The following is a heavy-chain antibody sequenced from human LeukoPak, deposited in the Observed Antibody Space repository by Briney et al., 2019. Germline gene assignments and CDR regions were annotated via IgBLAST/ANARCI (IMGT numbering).Heavy chain of an antibody. Sequence: SQTLSLTCTVSGGSISSGDYYWSWIRQPPGKGLEWIGYIYYSGSTYYNPSLKSRITISVDTSKNHFSLKLSSVTAADTAVYYCARLGAGPTYYDFWSGYSSFYFDYWGQGTLVTVSS. J-gene: IGHJ4*02. V-gene: IGHV4-30-4*01. CDR3: ARLGAGPTYYDFWSGYSSFYFDY. CDR2: IYYSGST. D-gene: IGHD3-3*01. CDR1: GGSISSGDYY.